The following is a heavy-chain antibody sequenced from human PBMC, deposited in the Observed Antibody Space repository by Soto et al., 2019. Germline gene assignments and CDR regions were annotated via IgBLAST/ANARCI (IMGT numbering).Heavy chain of an antibody. CDR2: IDPSDSYI. J-gene: IGHJ3*02. Sequence: PXESLKISCKGSGCSFTSYWISWVRQMPGKGLEWMGRIDPSDSYINYSPSFQGHVTISADKSISTAYLQWSSLKASDTAMYYCARRRGSGSYPRAFDIWGQGTMVTVSS. CDR3: ARRRGSGSYPRAFDI. CDR1: GCSFTSYW. V-gene: IGHV5-10-1*01. D-gene: IGHD3-10*01.